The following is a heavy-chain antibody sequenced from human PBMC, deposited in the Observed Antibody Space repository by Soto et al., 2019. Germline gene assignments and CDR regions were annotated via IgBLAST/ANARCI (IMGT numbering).Heavy chain of an antibody. Sequence: ASETLSLTCTVSGGSISSYYWGWIRQPPGKGLEWIGYIYYSGSTNYNPSLKSRVTISVDTSKNQFSLKLSSVTAADTAVYYCARLLGYCSGGSCYHAFDIWGQGTMVTVSS. D-gene: IGHD2-15*01. CDR2: IYYSGST. CDR1: GGSISSYY. CDR3: ARLLGYCSGGSCYHAFDI. V-gene: IGHV4-59*08. J-gene: IGHJ3*02.